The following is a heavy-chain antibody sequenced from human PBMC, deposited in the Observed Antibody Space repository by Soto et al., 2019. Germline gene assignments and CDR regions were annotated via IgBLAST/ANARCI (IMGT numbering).Heavy chain of an antibody. J-gene: IGHJ4*02. CDR1: GFALTAYW. D-gene: IGHD3-10*02. Sequence: GGSLSLSCTASGFALTAYWMSWVRQAPGRGLEWVANIKQDESEKNYVDSVKGRFTISRDNAKNSLYLQMNSLRAEDTAVYYCARDKFIGTYYIRGVTYIFDYWGQGALVTVSP. CDR2: IKQDESEK. CDR3: ARDKFIGTYYIRGVTYIFDY. V-gene: IGHV3-7*03.